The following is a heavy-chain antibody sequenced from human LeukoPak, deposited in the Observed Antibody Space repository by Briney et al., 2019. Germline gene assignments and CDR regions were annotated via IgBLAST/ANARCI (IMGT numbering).Heavy chain of an antibody. CDR1: GGSISSGSYY. J-gene: IGHJ4*02. CDR2: IYTSGSI. CDR3: ARDTVAGNFDY. V-gene: IGHV4-61*02. Sequence: SETLSLTCTVSGGSISSGSYYWSWIRQPAGKGLEWIGRIYTSGSINYNPSLKSRVTISVDTSKNQFSLKLSSVTAADTAVYYCARDTVAGNFDYWGQGTLVTVSS. D-gene: IGHD6-19*01.